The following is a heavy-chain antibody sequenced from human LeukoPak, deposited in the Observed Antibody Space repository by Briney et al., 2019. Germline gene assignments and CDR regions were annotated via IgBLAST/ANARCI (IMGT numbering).Heavy chain of an antibody. Sequence: ASVKVSCKASGYTFTSYGISWVRQAPGQGLEWMGWISAYNGNTNYAQKLQGRVTMTTDTSTSTAYMELRSLRSDDTAVYYCARVEGNYHYDSSGYYYDYWGQGTLVTVSS. CDR1: GYTFTSYG. J-gene: IGHJ4*02. CDR3: ARVEGNYHYDSSGYYYDY. D-gene: IGHD3-22*01. V-gene: IGHV1-18*01. CDR2: ISAYNGNT.